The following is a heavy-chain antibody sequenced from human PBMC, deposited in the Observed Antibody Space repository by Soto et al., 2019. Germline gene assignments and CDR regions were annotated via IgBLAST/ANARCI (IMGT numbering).Heavy chain of an antibody. CDR2: ISATGGTT. Sequence: EVHLSESGGGVVQPGGSLRLSCVVSGFTFSDYAMDWVRQAPGKGLEWVSEISATGGTTNYADSVKGRYTISRDNSNNTLYLQLTNLRAEDTAMFYCAKASSAWYGSKNYYFDSWGQGAPVTVSS. CDR1: GFTFSDYA. CDR3: AKASSAWYGSKNYYFDS. J-gene: IGHJ4*02. D-gene: IGHD6-19*01. V-gene: IGHV3-23*01.